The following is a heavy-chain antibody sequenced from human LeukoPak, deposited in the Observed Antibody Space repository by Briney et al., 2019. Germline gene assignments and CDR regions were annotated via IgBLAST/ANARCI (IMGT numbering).Heavy chain of an antibody. Sequence: GGSLRLSCAASGFTFSSYSMNWVRQAPGKGLEWVSSISSSSSYIYYADSVKGRFTISRDNAKNSLYLQMNSLRAEDTAVYYCARDGSTYNYYYGMDVWGQGTTVTVSS. J-gene: IGHJ6*02. CDR1: GFTFSSYS. CDR3: ARDGSTYNYYYGMDV. D-gene: IGHD2-2*01. CDR2: ISSSSSYI. V-gene: IGHV3-21*01.